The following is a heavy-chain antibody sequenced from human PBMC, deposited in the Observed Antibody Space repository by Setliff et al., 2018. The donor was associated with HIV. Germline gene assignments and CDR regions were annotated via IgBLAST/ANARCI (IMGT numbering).Heavy chain of an antibody. CDR1: GFTVSSNY. CDR3: ARDEYSSRSLDY. D-gene: IGHD6-13*01. CDR2: IYSGGST. V-gene: IGHV3-53*01. Sequence: GGSLRLSCAASGFTVSSNYMSWVRQAPGKGLEWVSVIYSGGSTYYADSVKGRFTISRDNSKNTLYLQMNSLRAEDTAVYYCARDEYSSRSLDYWGQGTLVTVSS. J-gene: IGHJ4*02.